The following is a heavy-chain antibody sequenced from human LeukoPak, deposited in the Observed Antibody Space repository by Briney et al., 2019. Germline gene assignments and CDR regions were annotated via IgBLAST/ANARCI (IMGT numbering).Heavy chain of an antibody. CDR2: VYYSGST. Sequence: PSETLSLTCTVSGDFITASYWSWIRQPPGKGLEWIGYVYYSGSTGYNPSLRSRVTISLEMSKHQFSLNVTSVTAADTAVYYCATNTGTVFDYWGQGALVTVSS. CDR3: ATNTGTVFDY. V-gene: IGHV4-59*01. CDR1: GDFITASY. D-gene: IGHD7-27*01. J-gene: IGHJ4*02.